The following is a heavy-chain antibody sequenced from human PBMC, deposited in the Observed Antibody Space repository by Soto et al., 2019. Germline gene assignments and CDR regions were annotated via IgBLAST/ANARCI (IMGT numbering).Heavy chain of an antibody. CDR3: AIGRSGSCYDY. Sequence: PGGSLRLSCEVSGFSLTTYGMNWVRQPPEKGLEWVSSISSSSSYIYYADSVKGRFTISRDNAKNSLYLQMNSLRAEDTAVYYSAIGRSGSCYDYWGQGTLVTVSS. CDR2: ISSSSSYI. D-gene: IGHD3-10*01. CDR1: GFSLTTYG. V-gene: IGHV3-21*01. J-gene: IGHJ4*02.